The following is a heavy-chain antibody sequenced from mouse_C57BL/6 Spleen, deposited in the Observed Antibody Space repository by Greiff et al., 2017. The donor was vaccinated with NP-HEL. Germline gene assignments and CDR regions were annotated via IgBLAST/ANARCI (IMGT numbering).Heavy chain of an antibody. D-gene: IGHD1-1*01. J-gene: IGHJ2*01. Sequence: QVQLKESGAELVKPGASVKISCKASGYAFSSYWMNWVKQRPGKGLEWIGQIYPGDGDTNYNGKFKGKATLTADKSSSTAYMQLSSLTSEDSEVYFCARGEHYYSSYYYDCWGQGTTLAVSS. CDR3: ARGEHYYSSYYYDC. CDR1: GYAFSSYW. V-gene: IGHV1-80*01. CDR2: IYPGDGDT.